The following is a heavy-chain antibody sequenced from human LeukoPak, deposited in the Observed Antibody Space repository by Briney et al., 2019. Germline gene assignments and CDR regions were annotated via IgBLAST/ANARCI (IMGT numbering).Heavy chain of an antibody. J-gene: IGHJ4*02. CDR2: IFYNGNT. CDR3: ARVSKMAGWIDY. CDR1: GGSVSSGTYY. V-gene: IGHV4-61*01. Sequence: SETLSLTRSVPGGSVSSGTYYWTWLRQSPGKGLEWIGYIFYNGNTDYNPSHKIRVTISLDTSKNQFSLRLTSVTAADTAVYYCARVSKMAGWIDYWGQGTLVTVSS. D-gene: IGHD2-15*01.